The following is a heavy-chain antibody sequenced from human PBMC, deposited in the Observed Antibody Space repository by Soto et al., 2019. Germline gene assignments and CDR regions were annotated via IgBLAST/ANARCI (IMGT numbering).Heavy chain of an antibody. Sequence: TGGSLRLSCAASGFTFSSYAMSWVRQAPGKGLEWVSAISGSGGSTYYADSVKGRFTISRDNSKNTLYLQMNSLRAEDTAVYYCAKEQTLVVPAAIGAFGIWGQGTMVTVSS. CDR1: GFTFSSYA. CDR2: ISGSGGST. D-gene: IGHD2-2*01. J-gene: IGHJ3*02. CDR3: AKEQTLVVPAAIGAFGI. V-gene: IGHV3-23*01.